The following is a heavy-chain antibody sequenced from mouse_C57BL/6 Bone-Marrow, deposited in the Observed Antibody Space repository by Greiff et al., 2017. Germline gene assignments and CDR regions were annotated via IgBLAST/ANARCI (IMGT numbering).Heavy chain of an antibody. V-gene: IGHV1-69*01. Sequence: QVQLQQPGAELVMPGASVKLSCKASGYTFTSYWMHWVKQRPGQGLEWIGEIDPSDSYTNYNQKFKGKSTLTVDKSSSTAYMQLSSLTSEDSAVYYCGRGAWFAYWGPGTLVTVSA. CDR2: IDPSDSYT. CDR1: GYTFTSYW. CDR3: GRGAWFAY. J-gene: IGHJ3*01.